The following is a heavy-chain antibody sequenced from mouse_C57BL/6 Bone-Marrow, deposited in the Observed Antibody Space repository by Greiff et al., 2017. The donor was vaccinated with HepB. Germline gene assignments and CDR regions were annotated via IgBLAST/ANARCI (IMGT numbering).Heavy chain of an antibody. D-gene: IGHD1-1*01. CDR3: ARPPITTVVAHYYAMDY. CDR1: GFTFSSYG. CDR2: ISSGGSYT. V-gene: IGHV5-6*02. Sequence: DVMLVESGGDLVKPGGSLKLSCAASGFTFSSYGMSWVRQTPDKRLEWVATISSGGSYTYYPDSVKGRFTISRDNAKNTLYLQMSSLKSEDTAMYYCARPPITTVVAHYYAMDYWGQGTSVTVSS. J-gene: IGHJ4*01.